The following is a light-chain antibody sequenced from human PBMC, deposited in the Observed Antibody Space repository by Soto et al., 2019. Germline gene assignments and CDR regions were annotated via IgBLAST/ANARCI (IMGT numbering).Light chain of an antibody. Sequence: QSALPQPASVSGSPGPSITISCTGTSSDVGGYNYVSWYQQHPGKAPKLMIYDVNNRPSGVSNRFSGSKSSNTASLTISGLQSEDECDYYCSSYTSSITLVFGGGTQLTVL. V-gene: IGLV2-14*01. CDR2: DVN. CDR1: SSDVGGYNY. CDR3: SSYTSSITLV. J-gene: IGLJ2*01.